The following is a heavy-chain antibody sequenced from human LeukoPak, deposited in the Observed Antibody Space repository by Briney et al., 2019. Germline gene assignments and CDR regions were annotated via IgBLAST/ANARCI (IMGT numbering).Heavy chain of an antibody. CDR3: ARSIAAAVYYFDY. V-gene: IGHV4-39*01. D-gene: IGHD6-13*01. CDR2: IYYSGST. Sequence: SETLSLTCTVSGGSISSSSYYWGWIRQPPGKGLEWIGSIYYSGSTYYNPPLKSRVTISVDTSKNQFSLKLSSVTAADTAVYYCARSIAAAVYYFDYWGQGTLVTVSS. J-gene: IGHJ4*02. CDR1: GGSISSSSYY.